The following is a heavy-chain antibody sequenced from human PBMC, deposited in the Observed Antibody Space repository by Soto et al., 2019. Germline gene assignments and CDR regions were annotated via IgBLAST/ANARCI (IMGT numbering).Heavy chain of an antibody. V-gene: IGHV3-23*01. CDR1: GFTFSSYA. CDR3: AKDPSHYDFWSGHGTPSGYFDY. CDR2: ISGSGGST. J-gene: IGHJ4*02. Sequence: GESLKISCAASGFTFSSYAMSWVRQAPGKGLEWVSVISGSGGSTYYADSVKGRFTISRDNSKKTLYLQMNSLRAEDTAVYYCAKDPSHYDFWSGHGTPSGYFDYWGQGTLVTVSS. D-gene: IGHD3-3*01.